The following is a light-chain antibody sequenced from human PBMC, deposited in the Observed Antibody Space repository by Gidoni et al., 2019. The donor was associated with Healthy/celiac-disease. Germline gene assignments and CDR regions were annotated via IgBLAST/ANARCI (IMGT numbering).Light chain of an antibody. CDR1: QDISNY. V-gene: IGKV1-33*01. CDR2: DAS. Sequence: DIQMTQSPSSLSASVGDRVTITCQASQDISNYLNWYQQKPGKAPKLLIYDASNLEKGVPSRFSGSGSGTDFTFTISCLQPEDIATYYCQQYDNLPLTFXGXTKVEIK. CDR3: QQYDNLPLT. J-gene: IGKJ4*01.